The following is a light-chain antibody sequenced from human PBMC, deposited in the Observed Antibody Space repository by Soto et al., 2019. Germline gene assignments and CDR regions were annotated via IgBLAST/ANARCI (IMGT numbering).Light chain of an antibody. Sequence: QSALTQPASVSGSPGQSITISCSGASSGFGGYNYVSWYQHHPGKAPQLLIYEVTNRPSGVSNRFSGSHSGNTASLTISGLQADDEAIYYCCSYIGTTTLRMFGGGTKLTVL. V-gene: IGLV2-14*01. CDR1: SSGFGGYNY. J-gene: IGLJ3*02. CDR2: EVT. CDR3: CSYIGTTTLRM.